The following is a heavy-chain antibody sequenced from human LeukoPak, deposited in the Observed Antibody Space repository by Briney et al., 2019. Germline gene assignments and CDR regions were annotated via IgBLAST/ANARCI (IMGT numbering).Heavy chain of an antibody. CDR3: VRLIRAAMAFDH. J-gene: IGHJ4*02. CDR2: IYYSGST. V-gene: IGHV4-39*01. Sequence: SETLSLTSTVSGGSISSSSYYWGWIRQPPGKGLEWIGSIYYSGSTYYNPSLKRRVAISVDTSRNQFSRKLSSVTAAYTAVYYCVRLIRAAMAFDHWGQGTLVTVSS. D-gene: IGHD5-18*01. CDR1: GGSISSSSYY.